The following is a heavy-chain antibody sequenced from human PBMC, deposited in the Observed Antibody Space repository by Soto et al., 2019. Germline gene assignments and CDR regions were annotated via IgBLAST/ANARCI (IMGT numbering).Heavy chain of an antibody. Sequence: ASETLSLTCTVSGGSISSYYWSWIRQPPGKGLEWIGYIYYSGSTNYNPSLKCRVTISVDTSKNQFSLKLSSVTAADTAVYYCARGKSVGHFDYWGQGTLVTVSS. J-gene: IGHJ4*02. D-gene: IGHD1-26*01. CDR3: ARGKSVGHFDY. CDR1: GGSISSYY. V-gene: IGHV4-59*01. CDR2: IYYSGST.